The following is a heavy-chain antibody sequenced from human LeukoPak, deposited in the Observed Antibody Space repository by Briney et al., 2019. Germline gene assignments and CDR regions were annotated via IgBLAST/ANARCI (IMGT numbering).Heavy chain of an antibody. Sequence: PGGSLRLSRAASGFTFSSYAMSWVRQAPGKGLEWVSAISGSGGSTYYADSVKGRFTISRDNSKNTLYLQMNSLRAEDTAVYYCAKGGVVVKGYYGMDVWGQGTTVTVSS. CDR1: GFTFSSYA. CDR2: ISGSGGST. J-gene: IGHJ6*02. V-gene: IGHV3-23*01. D-gene: IGHD3-22*01. CDR3: AKGGVVVKGYYGMDV.